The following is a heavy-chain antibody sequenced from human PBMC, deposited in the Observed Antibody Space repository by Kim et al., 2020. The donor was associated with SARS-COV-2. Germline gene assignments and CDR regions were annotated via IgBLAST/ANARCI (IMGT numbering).Heavy chain of an antibody. J-gene: IGHJ4*02. V-gene: IGHV3-66*01. Sequence: GGSLRLSCVVSGFTVSNTYMSWVRQAPGKGLEWVSIIYGGGSTYYADSVKGRFTISRDDSKNTVYLQMNSLRAEDTAVYFGAREPSTYFDYWGQGTLVTVSS. CDR2: IYGGGST. CDR3: AREPSTYFDY. CDR1: GFTVSNTY.